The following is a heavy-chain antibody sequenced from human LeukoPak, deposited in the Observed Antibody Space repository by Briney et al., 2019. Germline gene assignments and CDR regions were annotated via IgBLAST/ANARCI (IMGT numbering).Heavy chain of an antibody. CDR3: ARDSCSGGSCYSVRHAYYFDY. CDR2: IYYSGST. CDR1: GDSISSYY. J-gene: IGHJ4*01. Sequence: SETLSLTCTVSGDSISSYYWSWIRQPPGRGLEWVGNIYYSGSTNYNPSLKSRVTISVDKSKNQFSLKLSSVTAADTAVYYCARDSCSGGSCYSVRHAYYFDYWGHGTLVTVSS. V-gene: IGHV4-59*12. D-gene: IGHD2-15*01.